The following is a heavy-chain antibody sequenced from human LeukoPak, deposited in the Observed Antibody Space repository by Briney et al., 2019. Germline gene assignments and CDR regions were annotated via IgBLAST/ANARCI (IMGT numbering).Heavy chain of an antibody. D-gene: IGHD3-9*01. J-gene: IGHJ4*02. Sequence: GGSLRLSCAASGFTFDDYAMHWVRHAPGKGLEWVSGISWNSGSIGYADSVKGRFTISRDNAKNSLYLQMNSLRAEDTALYYCAKGEVVYDILGPDYYFDYWGQGTLVTVSS. V-gene: IGHV3-9*01. CDR3: AKGEVVYDILGPDYYFDY. CDR2: ISWNSGSI. CDR1: GFTFDDYA.